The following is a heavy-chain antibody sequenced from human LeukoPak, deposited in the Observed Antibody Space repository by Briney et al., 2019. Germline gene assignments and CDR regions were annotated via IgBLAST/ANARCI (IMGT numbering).Heavy chain of an antibody. J-gene: IGHJ4*02. CDR1: GGSISSGGYY. D-gene: IGHD3-3*01. CDR2: IYYSGST. Sequence: SQTLSFTCTVSGGSISSGGYYWSWIRQHPGKGLEWIGYIYYSGSTYYNPSLKSRVTISVDTSKNQFSLKLSSVTAADTAVYYCARDLVTIFGARGFDYWGQRTLVTVSS. CDR3: ARDLVTIFGARGFDY. V-gene: IGHV4-31*03.